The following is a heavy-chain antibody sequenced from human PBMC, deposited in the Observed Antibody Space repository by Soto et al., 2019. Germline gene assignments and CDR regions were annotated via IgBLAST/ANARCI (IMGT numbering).Heavy chain of an antibody. CDR3: AREPGQVETGRYLYYGLDV. CDR1: GGSISSESYY. J-gene: IGHJ6*02. Sequence: SETLSLTCTVSGGSISSESYYWNWIRQSPGKGLEWIGSVYYSGTTYYSPYLKSRVSISINTSKNQFSLQLITVTAADTAVYYCAREPGQVETGRYLYYGLDVWGLGTTVTVSS. V-gene: IGHV4-39*02. D-gene: IGHD1-26*01. CDR2: VYYSGTT.